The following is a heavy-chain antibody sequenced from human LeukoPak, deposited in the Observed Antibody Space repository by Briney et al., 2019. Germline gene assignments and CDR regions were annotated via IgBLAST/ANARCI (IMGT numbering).Heavy chain of an antibody. CDR2: MYYNGST. CDR1: SGSISSYY. D-gene: IGHD4-11*01. V-gene: IGHV4-59*08. CDR3: ARLHGEVSVTRRFDP. J-gene: IGHJ5*02. Sequence: SETLSLTCSVSSGSISSYYWSWIRQPPGKGLEWIAYMYYNGSTNYNPSLKSRVTVSVDTSKNLFSLKLKSVTAADTAVYYCARLHGEVSVTRRFDPLGQGTLVTVSS.